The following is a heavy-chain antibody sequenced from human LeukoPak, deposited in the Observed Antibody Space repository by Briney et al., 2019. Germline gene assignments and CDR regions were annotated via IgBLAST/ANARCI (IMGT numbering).Heavy chain of an antibody. CDR3: AREDLRTTITHKYCSSTSCYPMGAFDI. CDR1: GFTFSSYA. V-gene: IGHV3-30-3*01. D-gene: IGHD2-2*01. Sequence: GGSLRLSCAASGFTFSSYAMHWVRQSPGKGLEWVAVISYDGSNKYYADSVKGRFTISRDNSKNTLYLQMNSLRAEDTAVYYCAREDLRTTITHKYCSSTSCYPMGAFDIWGQGTMVTVSS. J-gene: IGHJ3*02. CDR2: ISYDGSNK.